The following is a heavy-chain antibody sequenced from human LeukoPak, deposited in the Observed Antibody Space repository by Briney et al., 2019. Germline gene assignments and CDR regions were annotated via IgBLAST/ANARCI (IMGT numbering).Heavy chain of an antibody. CDR2: IKQDGSEK. V-gene: IGHV3-7*03. CDR1: GFTFSSYW. CDR3: ASSLWGPDRQLVY. Sequence: GGSLRLSCAASGFTFSSYWMSWVRQAPGKGLEWVANIKQDGSEKYYVDSVKGRFTISRDNAKNSLYLQMNSLRAEDTAVYYCASSLWGPDRQLVYWGQGTLVTVSS. J-gene: IGHJ4*02. D-gene: IGHD2-21*01.